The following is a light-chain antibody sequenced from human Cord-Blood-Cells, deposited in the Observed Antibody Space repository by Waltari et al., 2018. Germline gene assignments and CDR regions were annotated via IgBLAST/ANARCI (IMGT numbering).Light chain of an antibody. CDR2: AAA. CDR1: QSISSS. CDR3: QQSYSTLT. V-gene: IGKV1-39*01. Sequence: DIQMTQSPSSLSASVGDRLTITCRASQSISSSLNWYQQQPGNAPKLLIYAAASLQSGVPSRFSGSGSGTDFTLTISRLQPEDCATYYCQQSYSTLTFGGGTKVEIK. J-gene: IGKJ4*01.